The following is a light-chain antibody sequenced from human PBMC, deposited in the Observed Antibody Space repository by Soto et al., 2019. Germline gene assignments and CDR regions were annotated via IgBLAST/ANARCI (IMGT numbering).Light chain of an antibody. J-gene: IGLJ1*01. Sequence: LAQPASVPGSPGQSITISCTGTSSGVGSYNLVSWYQQHPGKAPKLMIYEVSNRPSGVSNRFSGSKSGNTASLTISGLQAEDEADYYCSSYTSSSTRVFGAGTKVTVL. CDR2: EVS. CDR1: SSGVGSYNL. CDR3: SSYTSSSTRV. V-gene: IGLV2-14*02.